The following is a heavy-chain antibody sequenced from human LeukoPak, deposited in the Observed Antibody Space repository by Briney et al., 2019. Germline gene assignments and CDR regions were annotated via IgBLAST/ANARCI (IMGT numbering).Heavy chain of an antibody. CDR1: GGTFSSYA. CDR3: ARGVSELRYFDWLGFAEYFQQ. CDR2: IIPILGIA. D-gene: IGHD3-9*01. J-gene: IGHJ1*01. Sequence: SVKVSCKAYGGTFSSYAISWVRQAPGQGLEWMERIIPILGIANYAQTFQGRVTITADKSTSTAYMELSSLRSEDTAVYYCARGVSELRYFDWLGFAEYFQQWGQGTLVTVSS. V-gene: IGHV1-69*04.